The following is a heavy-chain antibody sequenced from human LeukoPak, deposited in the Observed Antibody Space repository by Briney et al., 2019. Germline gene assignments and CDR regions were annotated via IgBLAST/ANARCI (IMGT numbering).Heavy chain of an antibody. CDR1: GDSIRSGDSY. CDR2: IYYVGSP. D-gene: IGHD3-3*01. V-gene: IGHV4-39*01. CDR3: ARLPITKRAMDV. J-gene: IGHJ6*02. Sequence: PSETLSLTCSVSGDSIRSGDSYWGWICQDPRKGLEWIASIYYVGSPHYNPSLNSRRVTLSVDTTKNQFSLTLTSVTAADTAIYYCARLPITKRAMDVWGQGTTVTVSS.